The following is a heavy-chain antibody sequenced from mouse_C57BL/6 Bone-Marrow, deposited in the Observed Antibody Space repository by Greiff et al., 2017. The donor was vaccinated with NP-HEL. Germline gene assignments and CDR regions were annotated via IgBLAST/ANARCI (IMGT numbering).Heavy chain of an antibody. CDR3: ARGSNLYAMDY. Sequence: VQLQQSGPVLVKPGASVKMSCKASGYTFTDYYMNWVKQSHGKSLEWIGVINPYNGGTSYNQKFKGKATLTVDKSSSTAYMELNSLTSEDSAVYYCARGSNLYAMDYWGQGTSVTVSS. D-gene: IGHD1-1*01. CDR2: INPYNGGT. CDR1: GYTFTDYY. V-gene: IGHV1-19*01. J-gene: IGHJ4*01.